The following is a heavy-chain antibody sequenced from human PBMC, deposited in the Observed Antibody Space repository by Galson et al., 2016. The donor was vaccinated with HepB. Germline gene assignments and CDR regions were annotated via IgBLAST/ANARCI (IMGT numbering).Heavy chain of an antibody. J-gene: IGHJ4*02. Sequence: SLRLSCAASGISVSNNDMSWVRQDSGKGLEWLSVIYRVGSTNYADSVKGRFTISRDNSKNTVYLQMNSLRAEDTAVYYCSRGIVAAVWGQGTLVTVSS. V-gene: IGHV3-53*01. D-gene: IGHD2-15*01. CDR1: GISVSNND. CDR3: SRGIVAAV. CDR2: IYRVGST.